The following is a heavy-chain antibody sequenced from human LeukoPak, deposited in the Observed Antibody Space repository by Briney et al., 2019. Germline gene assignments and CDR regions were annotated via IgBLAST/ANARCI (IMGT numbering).Heavy chain of an antibody. CDR3: AKGGHYSHFDY. CDR2: IYSGGST. V-gene: IGHV3-53*01. J-gene: IGHJ4*02. Sequence: PGGSLRLSCAASGFTVSSNYMSWVRQAPGKGLEWVSVIYSGGSTYYADSVKGRFTISRDNSMNTLYLQMNNLRAEDTAVYYCAKGGHYSHFDYWGLGTLVTVSS. D-gene: IGHD3-10*01. CDR1: GFTVSSNY.